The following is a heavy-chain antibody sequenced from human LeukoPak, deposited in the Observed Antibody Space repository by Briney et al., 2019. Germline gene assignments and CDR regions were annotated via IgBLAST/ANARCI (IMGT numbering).Heavy chain of an antibody. CDR1: GGSFSDYY. Sequence: SETLSLTCAVHGGSFSDYYWGGIRQPPGKGREWMGEIYHTGDTHYNPPLQSRVTMSIDTSKNQFSLNVTSLTAADTSVYYCASGRHRIDYDPRGRSLVHVYFNNWGQGSLVTVSS. J-gene: IGHJ4*02. CDR3: ASGRHRIDYDPRGRSLVHVYFNN. V-gene: IGHV4-34*01. D-gene: IGHD3-16*01. CDR2: IYHTGDT.